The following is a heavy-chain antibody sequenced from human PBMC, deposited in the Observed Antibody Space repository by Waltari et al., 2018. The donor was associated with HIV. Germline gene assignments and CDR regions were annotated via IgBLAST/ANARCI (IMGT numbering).Heavy chain of an antibody. CDR3: ARDAGGDTNYYFDY. CDR2: IYTSGRT. J-gene: IGHJ4*02. CDR1: GGSISSGSYY. Sequence: QVQLQESGPGLVKPSQTLSLTCTVSGGSISSGSYYWSWIRQPAGKGLEWIGRIYTSGRTNYIPCLKIRVTISVDTSKNQFSLKLGSVTAADTAVYYCARDAGGDTNYYFDYWGQGTLVTVSS. D-gene: IGHD2-21*01. V-gene: IGHV4-61*02.